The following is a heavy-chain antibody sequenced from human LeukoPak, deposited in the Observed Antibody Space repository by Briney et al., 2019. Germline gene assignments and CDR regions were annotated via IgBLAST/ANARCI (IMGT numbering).Heavy chain of an antibody. J-gene: IGHJ4*02. D-gene: IGHD1-26*01. CDR2: IVVGCGNT. CDR1: GFTFTSSA. CDR3: AILVGATGQVDY. V-gene: IGHV1-58*01. Sequence: GTSVKVSCKASGFTFTSSAVQWVRQARGQRLEWIGWIVVGCGNTNYAQKFQERVTITRDMSTSTAYMELSSLRSEDTAVYYCAILVGATGQVDYWGQGTLVTVSS.